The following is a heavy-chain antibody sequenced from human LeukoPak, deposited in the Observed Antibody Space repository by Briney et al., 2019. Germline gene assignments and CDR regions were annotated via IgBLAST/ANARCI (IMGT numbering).Heavy chain of an antibody. CDR1: GFTFSSYA. Sequence: GGSLRLSCAASGFTFSSYAMSWVRQAPGKGLEWVSAISGSGGSTYYADSVKGRFTISRDNSKNTLCLQMNSLRAEDTAVYYCASLTTVTTPFDYWGQGTLVTVSS. J-gene: IGHJ4*02. D-gene: IGHD4-17*01. CDR2: ISGSGGST. CDR3: ASLTTVTTPFDY. V-gene: IGHV3-23*01.